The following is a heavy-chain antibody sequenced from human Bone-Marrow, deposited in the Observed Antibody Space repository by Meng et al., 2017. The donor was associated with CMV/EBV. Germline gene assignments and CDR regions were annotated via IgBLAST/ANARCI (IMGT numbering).Heavy chain of an antibody. CDR1: GYTFTSYG. CDR2: ISAYNGNT. D-gene: IGHD3-22*01. Sequence: ASVKVSCKASGYTFTSYGISWVRQAPGQGLEWMGWISAYNGNTNYAQKLQGRVTMTTDTSTSTAYMELRSLRSDDTAVYYCARDLLRKYYYDSSGYYRGSNFAYWGPGTLVTCSS. V-gene: IGHV1-18*01. CDR3: ARDLLRKYYYDSSGYYRGSNFAY. J-gene: IGHJ4*02.